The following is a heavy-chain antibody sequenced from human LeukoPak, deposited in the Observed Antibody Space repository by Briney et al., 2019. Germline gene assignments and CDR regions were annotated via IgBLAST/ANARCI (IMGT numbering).Heavy chain of an antibody. V-gene: IGHV1-2*02. J-gene: IGHJ6*03. D-gene: IGHD3-22*01. CDR3: ARGGYYDSSGYSDYYYYYYMDV. Sequence: GASVKVSCKASGYTFTGYYMHWVRQAPGQGLEWMGWINPNSGGTNYAQKFQGRVTMTRDTSISTAYMELSRLRSDDTAVYYCARGGYYDSSGYSDYYYYYYMDVWGKGTTVTISS. CDR2: INPNSGGT. CDR1: GYTFTGYY.